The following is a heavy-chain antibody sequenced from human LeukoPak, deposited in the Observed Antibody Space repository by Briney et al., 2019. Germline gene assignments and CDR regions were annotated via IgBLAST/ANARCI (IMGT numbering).Heavy chain of an antibody. CDR2: IYPGDSDI. Sequence: GESLKISCKAAGSSFTTYWIAGVRQVPGKGLEWMGIIYPGDSDIRYSPSFQGQVTISADKSISTAYLQCSILKASDTAIDYCARRPEEAGTENFDYWGQGTLVTVSS. J-gene: IGHJ4*02. D-gene: IGHD1-1*01. V-gene: IGHV5-51*01. CDR1: GSSFTTYW. CDR3: ARRPEEAGTENFDY.